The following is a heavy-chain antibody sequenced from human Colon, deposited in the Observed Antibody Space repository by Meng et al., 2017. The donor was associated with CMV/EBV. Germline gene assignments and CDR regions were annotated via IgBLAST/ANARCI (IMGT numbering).Heavy chain of an antibody. J-gene: IGHJ4*02. CDR3: AHLSYDFYPLYYFDY. V-gene: IGHV2-5*01. CDR1: GFSLSTSGVG. CDR2: IYWNDDK. D-gene: IGHD3-3*01. Sequence: SGPTLAKPTQTLTLTCTFSGFSLSTSGVGVGWIRQPPGKALEWLALIYWNDDKRYSPSLKSRLTITKDTSKNQVVLTMTNMDPVDTATYYCAHLSYDFYPLYYFDYWGQGTLVTVSS.